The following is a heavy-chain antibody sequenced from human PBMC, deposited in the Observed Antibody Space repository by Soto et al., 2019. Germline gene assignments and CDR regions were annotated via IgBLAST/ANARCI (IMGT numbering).Heavy chain of an antibody. J-gene: IGHJ6*02. V-gene: IGHV3-48*02. Sequence: XESLRLSCAASGFTFSSYSVNWVRQAPGKGLEWVSYISSSSSTIYYADSVKGRFTISRDNAKNSLYLQMNSLRDEDTAVYYCARRKVTYYDISTGPREGMDVWGQRTTVTVSS. D-gene: IGHD3-9*01. CDR3: ARRKVTYYDISTGPREGMDV. CDR1: GFTFSSYS. CDR2: ISSSSSTI.